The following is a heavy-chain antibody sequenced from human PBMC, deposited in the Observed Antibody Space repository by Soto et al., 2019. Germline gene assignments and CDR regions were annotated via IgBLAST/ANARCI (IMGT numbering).Heavy chain of an antibody. Sequence: QVQLQQWGAGLLKPSETLSLTCAVYGGSFSGYYWSWIRQPPGKGLEWIGEINHSGSTNYNPSLKRRVTISVDTSKHQFSLKLSSVSAADTAVYYCARGRAKIYGSGSYYGMDVWGKGTTVTVSS. CDR2: INHSGST. J-gene: IGHJ6*04. CDR3: ARGRAKIYGSGSYYGMDV. CDR1: GGSFSGYY. D-gene: IGHD3-10*01. V-gene: IGHV4-34*01.